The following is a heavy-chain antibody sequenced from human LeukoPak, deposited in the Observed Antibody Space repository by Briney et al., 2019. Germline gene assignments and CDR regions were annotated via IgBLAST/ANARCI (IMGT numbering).Heavy chain of an antibody. Sequence: GGSLRLSCEASGFTFSTYPMHWVRQAPGKGLEWVSYISSSGSTIYYADSVKGRFTISRDNAKNSLYLQMNSLRAEDTAVYYCARVGVDYSGNIIKYYFDYWGQGTLVTVSS. D-gene: IGHD4-23*01. CDR3: ARVGVDYSGNIIKYYFDY. CDR1: GFTFSTYP. CDR2: ISSSGSTI. J-gene: IGHJ4*02. V-gene: IGHV3-48*04.